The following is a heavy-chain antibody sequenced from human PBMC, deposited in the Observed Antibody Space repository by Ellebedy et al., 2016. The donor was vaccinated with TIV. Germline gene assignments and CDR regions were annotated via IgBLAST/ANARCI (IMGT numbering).Heavy chain of an antibody. D-gene: IGHD4-17*01. Sequence: GESLKISCAASGFTFDGYSMNWVRQAPGKGLEWVSLISWDGDRTYYADSVEGRFTISRDNSKNSLYLQMNSLKTEDTALYYCTKPNDYGDYVFVHWGQGTLVTVSS. V-gene: IGHV3-43*01. CDR2: ISWDGDRT. J-gene: IGHJ4*02. CDR3: TKPNDYGDYVFVH. CDR1: GFTFDGYS.